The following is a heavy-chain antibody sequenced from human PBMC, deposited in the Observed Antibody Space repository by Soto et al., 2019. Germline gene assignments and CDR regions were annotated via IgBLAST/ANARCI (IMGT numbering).Heavy chain of an antibody. CDR3: ARNFGVVTPAYYGMDV. D-gene: IGHD3-3*01. V-gene: IGHV1-69*01. Sequence: QVQLVQSGVEVKKPGSSVKVSCKASGGTFSSYAISWVRQAPGQGLEWMGGIIPIFGTANYAQKFQGRVTITADESTSTAYMELSSLRSEDTAVYYCARNFGVVTPAYYGMDVWGQGTTVTVSS. J-gene: IGHJ6*02. CDR1: GGTFSSYA. CDR2: IIPIFGTA.